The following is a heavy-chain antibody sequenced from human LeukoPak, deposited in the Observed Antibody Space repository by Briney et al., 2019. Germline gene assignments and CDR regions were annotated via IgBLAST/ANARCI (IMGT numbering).Heavy chain of an antibody. CDR1: GNSITSDF. CDR2: INYSGRS. CDR3: ARLDCLSDECYNY. J-gene: IGHJ4*02. D-gene: IGHD2-21*01. V-gene: IGHV4-59*08. Sequence: SETLSLTCIVSGNSITSDFWSWIRQSPGKGLEWIGYINYSGRSEYDPSLKSRVTISVDRSRKRVSLKMRSVTAADTTVYYCARLDCLSDECYNYWAVGALVTVSS.